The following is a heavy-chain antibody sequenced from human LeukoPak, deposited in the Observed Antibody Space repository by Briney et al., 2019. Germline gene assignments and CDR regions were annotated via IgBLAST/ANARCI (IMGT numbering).Heavy chain of an antibody. V-gene: IGHV1-18*04. CDR2: ISTYNGNT. CDR1: GYNFDRYG. D-gene: IGHD2-2*01. J-gene: IGHJ4*02. Sequence: ASVKVSCKGSGYNFDRYGVNWVRQAPGQGIEWVGWISTYNGNTFYAQKFEGRVTMTTDTSTNTVYMDLRSLRSDDTAVYYCARDLEHCRNIICSNSAYWGQGTLVTVSS. CDR3: ARDLEHCRNIICSNSAY.